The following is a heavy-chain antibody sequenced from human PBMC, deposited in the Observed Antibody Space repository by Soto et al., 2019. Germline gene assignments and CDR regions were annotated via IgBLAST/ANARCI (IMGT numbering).Heavy chain of an antibody. V-gene: IGHV2-5*02. CDR3: AHIRVKLTVVWGVDYYMDV. J-gene: IGHJ6*03. CDR1: GFSLSTSGVG. CDR2: IYWDDDK. D-gene: IGHD3-10*01. Sequence: QITLKESGPTLVKPTQPLTLTCTFSGFSLSTSGVGVGWIRQPPGKALEWLALIYWDDDKRYIPSLKSRLTNPKDTAKNQVLLTMTTIDPVDTATYYCAHIRVKLTVVWGVDYYMDVWGKGTTVTVAS.